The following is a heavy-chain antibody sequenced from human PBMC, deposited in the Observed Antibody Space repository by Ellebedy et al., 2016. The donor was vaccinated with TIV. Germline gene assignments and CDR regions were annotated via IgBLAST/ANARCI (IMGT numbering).Heavy chain of an antibody. CDR3: ARDKPGGDNWFDP. CDR1: GYTFTTYA. V-gene: IGHV1-3*01. Sequence: AASVKVSCKASGYTFTTYAMHWVRQAPGQRLEWMGWINAGNGDTKYSQKFQGRVTITRDTSASTDYMELSSLRSEDTAVYYCARDKPGGDNWFDPWGQGTLVTVSS. D-gene: IGHD3-16*01. J-gene: IGHJ5*02. CDR2: INAGNGDT.